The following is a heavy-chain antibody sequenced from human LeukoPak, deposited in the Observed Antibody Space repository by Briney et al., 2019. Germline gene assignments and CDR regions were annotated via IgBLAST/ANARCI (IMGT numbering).Heavy chain of an antibody. CDR1: GGSLSGYY. Sequence: SETLSLTCGVLGGSLSGYYWSWIRQPPGKGLEWLGEIHPSGSTNYNPSLKSRVTMSVDTSENHFSLKLTSVTAADTAVYYCARGTDRSKIGYWGQGTLVTVSS. D-gene: IGHD3-22*01. CDR3: ARGTDRSKIGY. V-gene: IGHV4-34*01. CDR2: IHPSGST. J-gene: IGHJ4*02.